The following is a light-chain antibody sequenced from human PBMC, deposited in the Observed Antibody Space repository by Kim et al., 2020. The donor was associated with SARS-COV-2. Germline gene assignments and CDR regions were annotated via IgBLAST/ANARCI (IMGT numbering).Light chain of an antibody. CDR3: MQDTQFPQT. CDR2: KIS. J-gene: IGKJ1*01. Sequence: DIVMTQTRLSSPVTLGQPASISCRSSESLVHTDGNTYLSWLNQRPGQPPRLLLYKISNRFSGVSARFSGTGAGTYFTLRVSRVEAEEVGIYYCMQDTQFPQTFRQGTEVDIK. CDR1: ESLVHTDGNTY. V-gene: IGKV2-24*01.